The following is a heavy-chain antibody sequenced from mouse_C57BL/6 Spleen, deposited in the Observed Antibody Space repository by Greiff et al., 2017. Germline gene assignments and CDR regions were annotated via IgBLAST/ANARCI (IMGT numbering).Heavy chain of an antibody. CDR1: GFTFSSYA. Sequence: EVQGVESGGGLVKPGGSLKLSCAASGFTFSSYAMSWVRQTPEKRLEWVATISDGGSYTYYPDNVKGRFTISRDNAKNNLYLQMSHLKSEDTAMYYCARDAIVTTRAWFAYWGQGTLVTVSA. CDR2: ISDGGSYT. D-gene: IGHD2-5*01. J-gene: IGHJ3*01. CDR3: ARDAIVTTRAWFAY. V-gene: IGHV5-4*01.